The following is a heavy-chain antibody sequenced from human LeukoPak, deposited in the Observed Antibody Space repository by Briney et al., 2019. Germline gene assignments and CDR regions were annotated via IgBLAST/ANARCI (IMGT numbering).Heavy chain of an antibody. Sequence: ASVKVSCKGSGYTFTNYAVHWVRQAPGQRLEWLGWINPGNGDTKYSRNSQGRVTVTSDTSAATAYVSLNTMTSEDTAVYYCARERGNCRVNCYSVYYYARDFWGQGTTVTVSS. V-gene: IGHV1-3*01. J-gene: IGHJ6*02. CDR2: INPGNGDT. CDR3: ARERGNCRVNCYSVYYYARDF. D-gene: IGHD2-21*01. CDR1: GYTFTNYA.